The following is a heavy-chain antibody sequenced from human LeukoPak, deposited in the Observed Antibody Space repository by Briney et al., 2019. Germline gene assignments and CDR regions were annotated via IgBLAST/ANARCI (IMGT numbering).Heavy chain of an antibody. V-gene: IGHV4-39*07. Sequence: PSETLSLTCTVSGGSISSSSYYWGWIRQPPGKGLEWIGSIYYSGSTNYNPSLKSRVTMSVDTSKNQFSLKLSSVTAADTAVYYCARDSTVKWELTAWGQGTLVTVSS. CDR1: GGSISSSSYY. J-gene: IGHJ4*02. CDR2: IYYSGST. CDR3: ARDSTVKWELTA. D-gene: IGHD1-26*01.